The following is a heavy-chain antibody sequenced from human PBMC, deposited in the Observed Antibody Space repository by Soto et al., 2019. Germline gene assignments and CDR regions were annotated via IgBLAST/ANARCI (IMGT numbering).Heavy chain of an antibody. D-gene: IGHD3-3*01. V-gene: IGHV3-30-3*01. CDR3: ARARITIFGGFDP. J-gene: IGHJ5*02. CDR2: ISYDGSNK. CDR1: GFTFSSYA. Sequence: GGSLRLSCAASGFTFSSYAMHWVRQAPGKGLEWVAVISYDGSNKYYADSVKGRFTISRDNSKNTLYLQMNSLRAEDTAVYYCARARITIFGGFDPWGQGTLVTVSS.